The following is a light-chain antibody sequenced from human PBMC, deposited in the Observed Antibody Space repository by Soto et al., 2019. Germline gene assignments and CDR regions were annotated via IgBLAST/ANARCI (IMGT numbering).Light chain of an antibody. CDR3: ETWDTNTWV. Sequence: QLVLTQSSSASASLGSSVKLTCTLRSGHSSYIIAWHQQQPGKAPRYLMKLEGSGSYNKGSGVPDRFSGSSSGADRYLTISNLQFEDDADYYCETWDTNTWVFGGGTKLTVL. V-gene: IGLV4-60*02. CDR2: LEGSGSY. J-gene: IGLJ3*02. CDR1: SGHSSYI.